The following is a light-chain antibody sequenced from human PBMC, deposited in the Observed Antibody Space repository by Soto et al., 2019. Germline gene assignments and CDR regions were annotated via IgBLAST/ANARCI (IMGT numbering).Light chain of an antibody. V-gene: IGLV1-40*01. CDR3: QSYDSSLSGSKV. Sequence: QSVLTQPPSVSGAPGQRVTISCTGSSSNIGSGYDLHWYQQLPGTAPKLLIYGYTNRPSRIPDRFSGSKSGTSASLAITGLQAEDEADYYCQSYDSSLSGSKVFGGGTKLTVL. CDR2: GYT. CDR1: SSNIGSGYD. J-gene: IGLJ2*01.